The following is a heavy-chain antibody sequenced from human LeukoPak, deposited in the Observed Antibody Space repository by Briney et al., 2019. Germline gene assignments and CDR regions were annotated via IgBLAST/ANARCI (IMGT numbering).Heavy chain of an antibody. CDR1: GYTFGSYG. Sequence: ASVTVSCTASGYTFGSYGISWVRQAPGQGLQWMGWISAYNGNTNYAQKFQGRVTMTTDTSTNTAYMELRSLRSEDTAVYYCARDFQGYYYYGMDVWGQGTTVTVS. CDR2: ISAYNGNT. CDR3: ARDFQGYYYYGMDV. V-gene: IGHV1-18*01. J-gene: IGHJ6*02.